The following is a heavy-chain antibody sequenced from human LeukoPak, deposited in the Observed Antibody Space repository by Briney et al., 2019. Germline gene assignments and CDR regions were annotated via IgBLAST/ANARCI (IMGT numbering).Heavy chain of an antibody. J-gene: IGHJ3*02. V-gene: IGHV1-2*02. Sequence: ASVKVSCKASGYTFTGYYMHWVRQAPGQGLEWMGWINPNSGGTNYAQKFQGRVTMTRDTSISTAYMELSRLRSDDTAVYYCARDQYYDFWSGYPNDAFDIWGQGTMVTVSS. CDR1: GYTFTGYY. CDR3: ARDQYYDFWSGYPNDAFDI. D-gene: IGHD3-3*01. CDR2: INPNSGGT.